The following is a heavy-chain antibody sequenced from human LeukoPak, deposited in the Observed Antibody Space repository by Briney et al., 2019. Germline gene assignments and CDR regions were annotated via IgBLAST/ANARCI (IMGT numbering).Heavy chain of an antibody. CDR3: AKDFDNWNYERYFQH. Sequence: GGSLRLSCAASGFTFSSYGMHWVRQAPGKGLEWVAFIRYDGTNKYYADSVKGRFTISRDNSKNTLYLQMNSLRAEDTAVYYCAKDFDNWNYERYFQHWGQGTLVTVSS. J-gene: IGHJ1*01. D-gene: IGHD1-7*01. CDR1: GFTFSSYG. V-gene: IGHV3-30*02. CDR2: IRYDGTNK.